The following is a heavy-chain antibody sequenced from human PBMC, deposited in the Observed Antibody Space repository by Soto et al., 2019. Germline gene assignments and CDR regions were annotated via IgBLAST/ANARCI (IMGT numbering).Heavy chain of an antibody. D-gene: IGHD5-12*01. CDR1: GYTFFTYY. Sequence: ASVKVSCKASGYTFFTYYISWVRQAPGQGLEWMGWISTYSGDTKYAQKFQGRVTMTTDTTTTTAYPELRSLRSDDTAVYYCARHHGPTTSENWFDPWGQGTLVTVSS. CDR3: ARHHGPTTSENWFDP. CDR2: ISTYSGDT. J-gene: IGHJ5*02. V-gene: IGHV1-18*01.